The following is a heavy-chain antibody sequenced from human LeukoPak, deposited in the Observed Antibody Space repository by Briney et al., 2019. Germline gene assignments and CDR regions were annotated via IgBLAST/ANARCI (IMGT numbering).Heavy chain of an antibody. D-gene: IGHD3-16*01. CDR1: GGSISSSSYY. CDR3: ARELRAWMITGGAFDI. CDR2: IYYSGST. J-gene: IGHJ3*02. Sequence: SETLSLTCTVSGGSISSSSYYWGWIRQPPGKGLEWIGSIYYSGSTYYNPSLKSRVTISVDTSKNQFSLRLSSVTAADTAVYYCARELRAWMITGGAFDIWGQGTMVTVSS. V-gene: IGHV4-39*07.